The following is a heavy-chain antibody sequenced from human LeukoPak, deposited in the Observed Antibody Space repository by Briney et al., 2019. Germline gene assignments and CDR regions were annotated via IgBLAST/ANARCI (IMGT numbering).Heavy chain of an antibody. V-gene: IGHV3-7*03. CDR2: IKQDGSDI. CDR3: AKVGGGWYLDL. CDR1: GFTFSSYW. Sequence: GGSLRLSCAASGFTFSSYWMGWVRQVPGKGLQWVANIKQDGSDIYYLDSVKGRFTISRDNAKNSLYLQMNSLRAEDTALYYCAKVGGGWYLDLWGRGTLVTVSS. D-gene: IGHD3-3*01. J-gene: IGHJ2*01.